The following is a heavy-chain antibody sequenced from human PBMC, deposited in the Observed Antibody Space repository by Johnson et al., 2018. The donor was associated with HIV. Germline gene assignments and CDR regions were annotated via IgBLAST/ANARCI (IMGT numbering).Heavy chain of an antibody. CDR1: GFTFSSYG. J-gene: IGHJ3*02. D-gene: IGHD3-3*01. CDR2: ISYDGSNK. Sequence: QGQLVESGGGVVQPGRSLRLSCAASGFTFSSYGMHWVRQAPGKGLEWVAVISYDGSNKYYADSVKGRFTISRDNSKNTLYLQMNSLRAEDTAVYYCAKDRDLNYDFWSGSDDAFDIWGQGTMVTVSS. V-gene: IGHV3-30*18. CDR3: AKDRDLNYDFWSGSDDAFDI.